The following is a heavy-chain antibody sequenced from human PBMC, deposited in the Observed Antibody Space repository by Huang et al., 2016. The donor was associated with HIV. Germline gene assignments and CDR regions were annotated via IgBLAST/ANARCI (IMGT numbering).Heavy chain of an antibody. CDR2: MNPGIGNS. Sequence: QVQLVQSGAEVRMPGASVKVSCKASGYIFTNYDIHWVRQATGQGLEWMGWMNPGIGNSAYATKFQGRVTFRGNATKSTAYMELSSLRSEDTAVYFCEKGRGGKQQLITQSFYYYYCMDVWGVGTTVTVSS. D-gene: IGHD6-13*01. CDR1: GYIFTNYD. J-gene: IGHJ6*04. V-gene: IGHV1-8*02. CDR3: EKGRGGKQQLITQSFYYYYCMDV.